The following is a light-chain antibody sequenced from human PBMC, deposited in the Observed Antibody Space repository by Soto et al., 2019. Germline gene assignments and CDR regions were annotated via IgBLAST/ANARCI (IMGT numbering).Light chain of an antibody. CDR2: YDS. CDR1: DIGSKS. Sequence: SYELTQPPSVSVARGKTARITCGGNDIGSKSVHWYQQKPGQAPVLVIYYDSDRPSGIPERFSGSNSGNTATLTISRVEAGDEADYYCQVWDSSSDPWVFGGGTKLTVL. J-gene: IGLJ3*02. V-gene: IGLV3-21*04. CDR3: QVWDSSSDPWV.